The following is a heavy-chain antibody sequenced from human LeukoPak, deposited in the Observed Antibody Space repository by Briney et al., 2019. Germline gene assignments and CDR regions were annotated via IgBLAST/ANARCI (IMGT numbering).Heavy chain of an antibody. CDR2: ISSSGSTI. CDR3: AREVGATYYYYYYYMDV. CDR1: GFTFSDYY. J-gene: IGHJ6*03. D-gene: IGHD1-26*01. Sequence: PGESLRLSCAASGFTFSDYYMSWIRQAPGKGLEWVSYISSSGSTIYYADSVKGRFTISRDNAKNSLYLQMNSLRAEDTAVYYCAREVGATYYYYYYYMDVWGKGTTVTVSS. V-gene: IGHV3-11*01.